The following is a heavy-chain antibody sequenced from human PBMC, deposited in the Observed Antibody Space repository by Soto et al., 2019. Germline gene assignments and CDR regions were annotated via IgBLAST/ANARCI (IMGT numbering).Heavy chain of an antibody. V-gene: IGHV1-46*03. J-gene: IGHJ5*02. Sequence: QVHLVQSGAEVKKPGASVKVSCQAAGYTFSSKYIHWVRQAPGQGLEWMAIINPTDGSTAYAQKFQGRVAVTRDTFTTTVYMELSSLRSEDTAVYYCAGENSDRKFDRWGQGTLVTVSS. CDR2: INPTDGST. CDR3: AGENSDRKFDR. CDR1: GYTFSSKY. D-gene: IGHD1-26*01.